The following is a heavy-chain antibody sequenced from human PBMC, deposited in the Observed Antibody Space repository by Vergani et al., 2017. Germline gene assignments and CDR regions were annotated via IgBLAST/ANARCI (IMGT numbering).Heavy chain of an antibody. CDR1: GYSFTSYW. CDR2: IDPSDSYT. D-gene: IGHD2-2*01. V-gene: IGHV5-10-1*03. Sequence: EVQLVQSGAEVKKPGESLRISCKGSGYSFTSYWISWVRQMPGKGLEWMGRIDPSDSYTNYSPSFQGNVTISADKSISTAYLQWSSLKASDTAMYYCARLDVVPAAPLLSVYYYYYMDVWGKGTTVTVSS. CDR3: ARLDVVPAAPLLSVYYYYYMDV. J-gene: IGHJ6*03.